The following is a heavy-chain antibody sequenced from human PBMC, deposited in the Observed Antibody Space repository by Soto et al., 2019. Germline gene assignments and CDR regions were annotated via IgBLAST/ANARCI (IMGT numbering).Heavy chain of an antibody. D-gene: IGHD1-26*01. CDR3: AKQALGPTVFDS. Sequence: QVQLVESGGGVVQPGRSLRLSCAASGFTFSSFGIHWVRQAPGMGLEWVSTISYDGSSQFYANSVKGRFTSSRDNFKNTLYLQMNSLRAEDTAVYYCAKQALGPTVFDSWGQGTLVTVSS. V-gene: IGHV3-30*18. CDR2: ISYDGSSQ. CDR1: GFTFSSFG. J-gene: IGHJ4*02.